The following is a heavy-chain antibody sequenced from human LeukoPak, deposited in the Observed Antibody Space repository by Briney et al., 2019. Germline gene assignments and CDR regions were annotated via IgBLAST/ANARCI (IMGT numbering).Heavy chain of an antibody. D-gene: IGHD5-18*01. Sequence: PGGSLRLSCAASGFTFSSYSMNWVRQAPGKGLEWVSSISSRSSYIYYADSVKGRFTISRDNAKNSLYLQMNSLRAEDTAVYYCARVLGYSYGTLIYYGMDVWGQGTTVTVSS. CDR3: ARVLGYSYGTLIYYGMDV. CDR2: ISSRSSYI. CDR1: GFTFSSYS. J-gene: IGHJ6*02. V-gene: IGHV3-21*01.